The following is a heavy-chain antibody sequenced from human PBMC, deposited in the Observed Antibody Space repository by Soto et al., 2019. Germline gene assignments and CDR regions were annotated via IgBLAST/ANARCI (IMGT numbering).Heavy chain of an antibody. CDR1: GCTFSSYA. Sequence: GASVKVSCKSSGCTFSSYAISWVRQAPGQGLEWMGWMNPNSGTTSYAQKFQGRVTMTRNTSISTAYMELSSLRSEDTAVYYCARGGGLGDGYSSGPLYYNWFDPWGQGTLVTVSS. CDR2: MNPNSGTT. CDR3: ARGGGLGDGYSSGPLYYNWFDP. J-gene: IGHJ5*02. D-gene: IGHD6-19*01. V-gene: IGHV1-8*02.